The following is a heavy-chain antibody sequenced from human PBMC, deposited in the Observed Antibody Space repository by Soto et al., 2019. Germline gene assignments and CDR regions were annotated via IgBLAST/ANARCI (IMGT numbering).Heavy chain of an antibody. CDR2: INPNSGGT. V-gene: IGHV1-2*04. Sequence: GASVKVSCKASGYTFTGYYMHWVRQAPGQGLEWMGWINPNSGGTNYAQKFQGWVTMTRDTSISTAYMELSRLRSDDTAVYYCARDGGYCSGGSCYFTDYYMDVWGKGTTVTVSS. D-gene: IGHD2-15*01. CDR1: GYTFTGYY. CDR3: ARDGGYCSGGSCYFTDYYMDV. J-gene: IGHJ6*03.